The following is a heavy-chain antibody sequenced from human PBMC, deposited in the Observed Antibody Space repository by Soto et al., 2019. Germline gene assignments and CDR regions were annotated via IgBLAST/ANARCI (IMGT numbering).Heavy chain of an antibody. Sequence: PSETLSLTCTVSGGSIRNSIYYWGCIRQPPGKGLEWIGTIYYSGSTYYNPSLKSRVTISVDTSKNQFSLKLSSVTAADTAVYYCVRSIYNERLSSLYYFDYWGQGTLVTAPQ. V-gene: IGHV4-39*01. CDR2: IYYSGST. CDR3: VRSIYNERLSSLYYFDY. J-gene: IGHJ4*02. D-gene: IGHD3-3*01. CDR1: GGSIRNSIYY.